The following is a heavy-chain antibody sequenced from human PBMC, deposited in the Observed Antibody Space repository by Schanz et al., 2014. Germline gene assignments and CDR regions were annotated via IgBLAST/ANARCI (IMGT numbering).Heavy chain of an antibody. CDR3: VRERTNYGGNSYFFDH. CDR2: ISGSSRTI. CDR1: GFGFSSYS. V-gene: IGHV3-48*04. D-gene: IGHD2-21*02. J-gene: IGHJ4*02. Sequence: VQVVQSGGGLVKPGGSLRLSCAASGFGFSSYSMNWVRQAPGKGLEWVSYISGSSRTIYYADSMKGRFTVSRDNAKNSVYLQMNGLRVEDTAVYYCVRERTNYGGNSYFFDHWGQGTLVTVSS.